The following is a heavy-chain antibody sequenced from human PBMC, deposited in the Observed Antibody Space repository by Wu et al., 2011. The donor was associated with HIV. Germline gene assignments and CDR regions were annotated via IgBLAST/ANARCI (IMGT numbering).Heavy chain of an antibody. J-gene: IGHJ4*02. CDR3: ARPYCSGGNCLGFDY. Sequence: QVQLVQAGAEVKKPGASVKVSCKASGYTFTGYYMHWVRQAPGQGLEWMGWINPNSGGAKYVQKFQGRVSMTRDTSISTVYMELSRLRSDDTAVYYCARPYCSGGNCLGFDYWGQGTLVTVSS. D-gene: IGHD2-15*01. CDR2: INPNSGGA. CDR1: GYTFTGYY. V-gene: IGHV1-2*02.